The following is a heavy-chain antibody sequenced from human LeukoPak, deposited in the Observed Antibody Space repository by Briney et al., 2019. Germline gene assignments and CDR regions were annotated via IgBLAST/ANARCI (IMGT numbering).Heavy chain of an antibody. V-gene: IGHV3-23*01. CDR3: AKDTMTTWYYGMDV. CDR1: GFTFSDYS. J-gene: IGHJ6*02. D-gene: IGHD4-17*01. CDR2: ITNTGGDT. Sequence: GGSLRLSCAASGFTFSDYSMSWVRQARGKGLEWVSGITNTGGDTRYAYSVKGRFTISRDNSKNTLYLQMISLRAEDTAVYYCAKDTMTTWYYGMDVWGQGTTVTVSS.